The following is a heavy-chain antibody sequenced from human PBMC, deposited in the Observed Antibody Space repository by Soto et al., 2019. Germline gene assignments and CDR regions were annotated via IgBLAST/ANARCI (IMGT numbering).Heavy chain of an antibody. D-gene: IGHD1-26*01. Sequence: PGGSLRLSCAASGFTFTNYYISWIRQAPGKGLEWVSYISANNVYTNYADSVKGRFTISRGNGKNSVYLQMNGLRAEDTAVYYCARDLEVGSYLYCFDFWGQGALVTVSS. CDR2: ISANNVYT. CDR3: ARDLEVGSYLYCFDF. CDR1: GFTFTNYY. V-gene: IGHV3-11*06. J-gene: IGHJ4*02.